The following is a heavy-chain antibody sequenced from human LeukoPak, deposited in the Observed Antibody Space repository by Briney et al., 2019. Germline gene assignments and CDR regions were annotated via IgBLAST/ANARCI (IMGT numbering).Heavy chain of an antibody. Sequence: SETLSLTCIVSGGSISSYYWSWIRQPPGKGLEWIGSIYHSGSTYYNPSLKSRVTISVDTSKNQFSLKLSSVTAADTAVYYCAREVHRDWFDPWGQGTLVTVSS. J-gene: IGHJ5*02. CDR2: IYHSGST. CDR3: AREVHRDWFDP. CDR1: GGSISSYY. V-gene: IGHV4-38-2*02. D-gene: IGHD3-10*01.